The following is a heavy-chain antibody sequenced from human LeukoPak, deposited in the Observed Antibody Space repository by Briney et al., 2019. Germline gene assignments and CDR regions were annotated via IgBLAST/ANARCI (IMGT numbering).Heavy chain of an antibody. CDR3: TRVSGYSSSWYRYYYDSSGYYFDY. CDR1: GFTFGDYA. V-gene: IGHV3-49*04. D-gene: IGHD3-22*01. CDR2: IRSKAYGGTT. J-gene: IGHJ4*02. Sequence: PGGSLRLSCTASGFTFGDYAMSWVRQAPGKGLEWVGFIRSKAYGGTTEYAASVKGRFTISRDDSKSIAYLQMNSLKTEDTAVYYCTRVSGYSSSWYRYYYDSSGYYFDYWGQGTLVTVSS.